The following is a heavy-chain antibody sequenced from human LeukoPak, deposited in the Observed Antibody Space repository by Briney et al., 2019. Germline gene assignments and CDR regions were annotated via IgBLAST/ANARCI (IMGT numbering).Heavy chain of an antibody. CDR1: GFTFSSYW. CDR2: IKQDETEK. J-gene: IGHJ5*02. Sequence: GGSLRLSCAASGFTFSSYWMTWVRQAPGKGLEWVASIKQDETEKYYVDSVRGRFTISRDNAKNSLYLQMNTLRAEDTAVYYCARAMRDGYNFDWFDPWGQGTLVTVSS. V-gene: IGHV3-7*01. D-gene: IGHD5-24*01. CDR3: ARAMRDGYNFDWFDP.